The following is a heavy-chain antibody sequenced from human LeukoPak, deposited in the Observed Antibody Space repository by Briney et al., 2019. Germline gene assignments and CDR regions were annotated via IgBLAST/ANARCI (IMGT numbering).Heavy chain of an antibody. J-gene: IGHJ3*02. CDR2: INPNSGGT. V-gene: IGHV1-2*02. CDR1: GYTFTGYY. Sequence: GASVKVSCKASGYTFTGYYMHWVRQAPGQGLEWMGWINPNSGGTNYAQKFQGRVTMTRDTSISTAYMELSRLRSDDTAVYYCARVKGYDYVSRAFDIWGQGTMVTVSS. CDR3: ARVKGYDYVSRAFDI. D-gene: IGHD3-16*01.